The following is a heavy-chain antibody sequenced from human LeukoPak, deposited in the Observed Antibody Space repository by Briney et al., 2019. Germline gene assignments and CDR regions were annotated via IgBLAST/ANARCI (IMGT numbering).Heavy chain of an antibody. CDR3: AISESDY. CDR2: ISDSGDNT. CDR1: GFTFSTYA. Sequence: PGGSLRLSCAASGFTFSTYAMSWVRQAPGKGLEWVSTISDSGDNTYYADSVKGRFTISRDNSKTTLYLQVNSLRAEDTAVYYCAISESDYWGQGILVTVSS. V-gene: IGHV3-23*01. J-gene: IGHJ4*02. D-gene: IGHD2/OR15-2a*01.